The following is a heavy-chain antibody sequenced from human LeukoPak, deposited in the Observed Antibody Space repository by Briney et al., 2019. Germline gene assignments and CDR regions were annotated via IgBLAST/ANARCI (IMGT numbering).Heavy chain of an antibody. CDR1: GFTYDSYW. D-gene: IGHD1-14*01. V-gene: IGHV3-7*03. Sequence: GGSVRLFCCASGFTYDSYWKNGARQARGKAPVWVANIKQDGSEINYVDSVKGRFIIYRGNAKNSVYLQMNSLRVDDTAVYYCAGGSGWITGDWGHGTLVTVSS. CDR2: IKQDGSEI. CDR3: AGGSGWITGD. J-gene: IGHJ4*01.